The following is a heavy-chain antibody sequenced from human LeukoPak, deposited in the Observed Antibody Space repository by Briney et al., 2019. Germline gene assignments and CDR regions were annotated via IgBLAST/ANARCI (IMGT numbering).Heavy chain of an antibody. D-gene: IGHD5-18*01. J-gene: IGHJ4*02. Sequence: PSETLSLTCTVSGGSISSSSYFWGWIRQPPGKGLEWIGSIYYSGSTYYNPSLKSRVTISVDTSKNQFSLKLSSVTAADTAVYYCASPGYSYGISFDYWGQGTLVTVSS. CDR1: GGSISSSSYF. CDR3: ASPGYSYGISFDY. V-gene: IGHV4-39*01. CDR2: IYYSGST.